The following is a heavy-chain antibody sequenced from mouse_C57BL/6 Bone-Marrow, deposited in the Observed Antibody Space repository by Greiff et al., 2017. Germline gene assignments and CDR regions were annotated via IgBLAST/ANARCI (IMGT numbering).Heavy chain of an antibody. J-gene: IGHJ3*01. CDR3: DRWGYYGSSPAWFAY. CDR1: GYTFTSYW. Sequence: VKLQQPGTELVKPGASVKLSCKASGYTFTSYWMHWVKQRPGQGLEWIGNINPSNGGTNYNEKFKSKATLTVDKSSSTAYMQLSSLTSEDSAVYYCDRWGYYGSSPAWFAYWGQGTLVTVSA. V-gene: IGHV1-53*01. D-gene: IGHD1-1*01. CDR2: INPSNGGT.